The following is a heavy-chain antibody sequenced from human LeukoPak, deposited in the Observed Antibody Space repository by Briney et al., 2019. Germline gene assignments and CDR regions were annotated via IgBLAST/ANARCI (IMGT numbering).Heavy chain of an antibody. Sequence: GGSLRLSCAASGFTVSSNYMSWVRQAPGKGLEWVSVIYSGGSTYYADSVKGRFTISRDNSKNTLYLQMNSLRAEDTAVYYCAREGHGDHYYFDYWGQGTLVTVSS. CDR3: AREGHGDHYYFDY. V-gene: IGHV3-53*01. CDR2: IYSGGST. D-gene: IGHD4-17*01. CDR1: GFTVSSNY. J-gene: IGHJ4*02.